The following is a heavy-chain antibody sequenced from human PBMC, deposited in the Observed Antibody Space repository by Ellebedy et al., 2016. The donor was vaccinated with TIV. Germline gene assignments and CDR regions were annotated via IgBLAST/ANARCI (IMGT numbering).Heavy chain of an antibody. V-gene: IGHV4-39*07. CDR2: FYYSGST. CDR3: AREGTDGYNYFDY. J-gene: IGHJ4*02. CDR1: GGSVSTSSYF. D-gene: IGHD5-24*01. Sequence: MPSETLSLTCSVSGGSVSTSSYFWDWIRQPPGKGLEWIGSFYYSGSTDYNPSLKSRVTVFVDTSKNQVSLNLTSVTAADTAVYYCAREGTDGYNYFDYWGRGTLVTVSS.